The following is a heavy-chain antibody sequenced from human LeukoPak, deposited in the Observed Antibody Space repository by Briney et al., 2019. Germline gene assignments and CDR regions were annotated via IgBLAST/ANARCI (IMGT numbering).Heavy chain of an antibody. CDR1: GGSISSGGYS. Sequence: SETLSLTCAVSGGSISSGGYSWSWIRQPPGKGLEWIGYIYHSGSTYYNPSLKSRVTISVDRSKNQFSLKLSSVTAADTAVYYCARRCSSTSCYWTDYVKYWFDPWGQGTLVTVSS. CDR3: ARRCSSTSCYWTDYVKYWFDP. J-gene: IGHJ5*02. D-gene: IGHD2-2*01. CDR2: IYHSGST. V-gene: IGHV4-30-2*01.